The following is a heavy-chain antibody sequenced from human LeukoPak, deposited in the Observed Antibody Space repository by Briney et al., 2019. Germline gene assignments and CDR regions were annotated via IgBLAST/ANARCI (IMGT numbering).Heavy chain of an antibody. J-gene: IGHJ4*02. D-gene: IGHD1-26*01. CDR1: GGSISTATHY. CDR3: ARQLSGTYQWTFDY. Sequence: SETLSLTCTVSGGSISTATHYWAWIRQPPGEGLEWIGTIHYTGITYYNPSLKSRVTISVDASKNQFSLHLGSVTAADTAVYHCARQLSGTYQWTFDYWGQGTLVPVSS. CDR2: IHYTGIT. V-gene: IGHV4-39*01.